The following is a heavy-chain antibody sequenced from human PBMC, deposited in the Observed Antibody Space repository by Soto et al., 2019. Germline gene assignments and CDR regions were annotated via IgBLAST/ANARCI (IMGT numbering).Heavy chain of an antibody. CDR3: ARAVLRYFDWLLEGGYVDY. V-gene: IGHV1-69*02. J-gene: IGHJ4*02. D-gene: IGHD3-9*01. CDR2: IIPILGIA. CDR1: GGTFSSYT. Sequence: QVQLVQSGAEVKKPGSSVKVSCKASGGTFSSYTISWVRQAPGQGLDWMGRIIPILGIANYAQKFQGRVTITADKSTGTAYMELSSLGSAETAVYYWARAVLRYFDWLLEGGYVDYWGQGTLVTVSS.